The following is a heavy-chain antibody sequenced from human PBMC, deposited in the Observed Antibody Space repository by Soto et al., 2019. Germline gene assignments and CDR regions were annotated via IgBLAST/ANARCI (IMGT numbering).Heavy chain of an antibody. V-gene: IGHV3-23*01. CDR2: ISGSGDST. Sequence: EVQLLESGGGLVQPGGSLRLSCAASGFSLSRYVMSWVRQAPGKGLEWVSTISGSGDSTYYADSVKGRFTISRDTSKNTLYLQMNSLRAEDTAVYFCAKGGGYCAGNSCYCSHWGQGTLVPVSS. CDR1: GFSLSRYV. J-gene: IGHJ4*02. CDR3: AKGGGYCAGNSCYCSH. D-gene: IGHD2-15*01.